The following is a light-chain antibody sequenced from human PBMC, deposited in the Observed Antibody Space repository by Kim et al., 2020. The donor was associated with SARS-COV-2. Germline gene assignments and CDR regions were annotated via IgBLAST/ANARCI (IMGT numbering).Light chain of an antibody. CDR2: EVS. V-gene: IGLV2-8*01. CDR1: SSDVGGYNY. J-gene: IGLJ2*01. Sequence: QSGTISCTATSSDVGGYNYVSWYQHHPGKAPKLSIYEVSKRPSGVPDRFSGSKSGNAASLTVSGLQAEDEADYYCTSYAGDNNYVLFGGGTQLTVL. CDR3: TSYAGDNNYVL.